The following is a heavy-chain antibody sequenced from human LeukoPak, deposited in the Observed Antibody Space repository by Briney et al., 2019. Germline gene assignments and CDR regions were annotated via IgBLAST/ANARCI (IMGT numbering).Heavy chain of an antibody. CDR3: ARRIAVAGDDY. Sequence: GGSLRLSCTASGFSFSGHWMHWARQLPGKGLVWVSRISPTGSTTSYADSVKGRFTVSRDNAKNTLYLQVNNLRAEDTAVYYCARRIAVAGDDYWGQGTLVTVSS. V-gene: IGHV3-74*01. J-gene: IGHJ4*02. CDR2: ISPTGSTT. CDR1: GFSFSGHW. D-gene: IGHD6-19*01.